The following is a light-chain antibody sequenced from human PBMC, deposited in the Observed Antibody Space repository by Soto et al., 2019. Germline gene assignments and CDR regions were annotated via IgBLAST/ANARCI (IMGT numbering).Light chain of an antibody. CDR1: SSDVGGYNY. V-gene: IGLV2-14*03. CDR2: DVR. Sequence: QSALTQPASVSGSPGQSITISCTGTSSDVGGYNYVSWYQHHPGKAPKLMIYDVRNRPSGVSNHFSGSKSGNTASLTISGLHAEDEADYYCSSYTSSSTLLYVFGTGVNLTVL. J-gene: IGLJ1*01. CDR3: SSYTSSSTLLYV.